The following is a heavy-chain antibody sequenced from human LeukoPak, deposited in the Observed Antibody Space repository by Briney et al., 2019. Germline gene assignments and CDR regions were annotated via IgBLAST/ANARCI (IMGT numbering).Heavy chain of an antibody. CDR2: LYYTGKT. CDR1: GDSISRGNDY. CDR3: ARVDTTMVPDV. Sequence: PSQTLSLTCTVSGDSISRGNDYWSWIRQPPGKGLEWIGYLYYTGKTYYNTSLKRRLIISVDTSQNQFSLKLKSVTAADTAVYYCARVDTTMVPDVWGQGTTVTVSS. J-gene: IGHJ6*02. D-gene: IGHD5-18*01. V-gene: IGHV4-30-4*01.